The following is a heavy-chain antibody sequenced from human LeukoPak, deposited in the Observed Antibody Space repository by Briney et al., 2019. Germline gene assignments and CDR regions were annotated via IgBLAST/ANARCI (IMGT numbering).Heavy chain of an antibody. D-gene: IGHD2-2*01. CDR3: TTDPLPAAILDAFDI. V-gene: IGHV3-15*01. CDR2: IKSKTDGGTT. J-gene: IGHJ3*02. CDR1: GFTFSNAW. Sequence: GGSLRLSCAASGFTFSNAWMSWVRQAPGKGLEWVGRIKSKTDGGTTDYAAPVKGRFTISRDDSKNTLYLQMNSLKTEDTAVYYCTTDPLPAAILDAFDIWGQGTMVTVSS.